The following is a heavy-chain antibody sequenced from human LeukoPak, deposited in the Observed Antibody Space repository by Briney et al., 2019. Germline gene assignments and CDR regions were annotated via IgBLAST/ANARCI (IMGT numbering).Heavy chain of an antibody. CDR2: LSASGGLT. D-gene: IGHD4-11*01. V-gene: IGHV3-23*01. Sequence: GGSLRLSCAASGFTFSSYSMNWVRQAPGKGLEWVSGLSASGGLTYYSDSVKGRFTISRDNSKNTLYLQMNSLRADDTAVYYCAKGGSNYSEMDYWGQGTLVTVSS. CDR3: AKGGSNYSEMDY. J-gene: IGHJ4*02. CDR1: GFTFSSYS.